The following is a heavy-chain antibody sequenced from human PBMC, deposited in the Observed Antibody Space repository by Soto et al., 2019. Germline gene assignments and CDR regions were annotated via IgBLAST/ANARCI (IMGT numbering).Heavy chain of an antibody. CDR1: GGSISSYY. J-gene: IGHJ4*02. CDR3: ARLSGSLDY. CDR2: IYYSGST. D-gene: IGHD3-10*01. Sequence: QVQLQESGPGLVKPSETLSLTCTVSGGSISSYYWSWIRQPPGKGLEWIGYIYYSGSTNYNPSLKSRVPISVDTSKNQFSLKLSSVTAADAAVYYCARLSGSLDYWGQGTLVTVSS. V-gene: IGHV4-59*08.